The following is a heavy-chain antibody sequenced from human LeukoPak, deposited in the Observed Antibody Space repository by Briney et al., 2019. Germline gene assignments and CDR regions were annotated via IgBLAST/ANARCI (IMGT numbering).Heavy chain of an antibody. V-gene: IGHV3-30*02. D-gene: IGHD5-18*01. Sequence: GGSLRLSCAASGFTFSSYGMHWVRQAPGKGLEWVAFIRYDGSNKYYADSVKGRFTISRDNSKNTLYLQMNSLRAEDTAVYYCAKEYSYVEKYFQHWGQGTLVTVSS. CDR1: GFTFSSYG. J-gene: IGHJ1*01. CDR2: IRYDGSNK. CDR3: AKEYSYVEKYFQH.